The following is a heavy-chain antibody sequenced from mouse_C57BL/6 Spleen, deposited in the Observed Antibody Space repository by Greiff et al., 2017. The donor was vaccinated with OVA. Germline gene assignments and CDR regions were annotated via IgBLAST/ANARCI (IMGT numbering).Heavy chain of an antibody. D-gene: IGHD3-2*02. J-gene: IGHJ2*01. CDR3: ARSPKAQAFDY. CDR2: IYPGSGST. CDR1: GYTFTSYW. Sequence: VKLMESGAELVKPGASVKMSCKASGYTFTSYWITWVKQRPGQGLEWIGDIYPGSGSTNYNEKFKSKATLTVDTSSSTAYMQLSSLTSEDSAVYYCARSPKAQAFDYWGQGTTLTVSS. V-gene: IGHV1-55*01.